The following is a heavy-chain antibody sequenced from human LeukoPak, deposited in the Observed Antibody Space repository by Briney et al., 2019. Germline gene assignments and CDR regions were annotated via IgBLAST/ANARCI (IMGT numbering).Heavy chain of an antibody. V-gene: IGHV3-11*04. CDR1: GFTFTAYY. Sequence: GGSLRLSCAASGFTFTAYYMSWIRQAPGKGLEWISHISGHGDTIYYADSVKGRFTISRDNAKNSLYLQMNSLRAEDTAVYYCTRDGPYDILTGYYIGEFDYWGQGTLVTVSS. J-gene: IGHJ4*02. D-gene: IGHD3-9*01. CDR2: ISGHGDTI. CDR3: TRDGPYDILTGYYIGEFDY.